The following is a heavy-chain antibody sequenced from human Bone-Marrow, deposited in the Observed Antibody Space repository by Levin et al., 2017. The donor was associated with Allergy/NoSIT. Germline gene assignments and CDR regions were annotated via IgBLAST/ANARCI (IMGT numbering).Heavy chain of an antibody. D-gene: IGHD3-10*01. CDR1: GYNFAAYW. V-gene: IGHV5-51*01. J-gene: IGHJ4*02. Sequence: GGSLRLSCKASGYNFAAYWIAWVRQMPGKGLEWMGITYPGDSDTRYSPSFQGQVTISADKSNSTAYLQWNSLKASDTAIYYCARHSAYGSGTYYLGGFDYWGQGILVTVSS. CDR2: TYPGDSDT. CDR3: ARHSAYGSGTYYLGGFDY.